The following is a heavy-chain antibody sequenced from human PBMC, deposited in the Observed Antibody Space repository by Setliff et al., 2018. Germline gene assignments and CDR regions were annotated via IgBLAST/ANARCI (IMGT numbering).Heavy chain of an antibody. J-gene: IGHJ4*02. CDR2: MNPNSGAT. D-gene: IGHD5-18*01. CDR1: GYTFTSYD. Sequence: ASVKVSCKASGYTFTSYDINWVRQATGQGLEWMGWMNPNSGATNLAQRFQGRVTMTRDTSISTAYMELSSLRSDDTAVYYCARFSGHNYGSFDSWGQGTLVTVSS. V-gene: IGHV1-2*02. CDR3: ARFSGHNYGSFDS.